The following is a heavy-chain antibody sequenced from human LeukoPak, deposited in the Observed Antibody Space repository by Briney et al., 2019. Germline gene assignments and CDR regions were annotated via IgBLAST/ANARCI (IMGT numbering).Heavy chain of an antibody. CDR3: ARPGSFHMFDY. D-gene: IGHD3-10*02. V-gene: IGHV1-46*01. J-gene: IGHJ4*02. CDR1: GGTFSSYA. Sequence: ASVKVSCKASGGTFSSYAISWVRQAPGQGLEWMGIINPSGGSTSYAQKFQGRVTMTRDTSTSTVYMELSSLRSEGTAVYYCARPGSFHMFDYWGQGTLVTVSS. CDR2: INPSGGST.